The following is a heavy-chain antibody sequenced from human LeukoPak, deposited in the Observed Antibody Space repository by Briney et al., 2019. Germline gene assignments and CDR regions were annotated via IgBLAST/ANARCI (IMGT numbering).Heavy chain of an antibody. J-gene: IGHJ4*02. CDR2: IYYSGST. CDR1: GGSISSSSSY. CDR3: AREGSRDFWSGPVYYFDY. V-gene: IGHV4-39*07. D-gene: IGHD3-3*01. Sequence: SETLSLTCTVSGGSISSSSSYWGWIRQPPGKGLEWIGSIYYSGSTSYNPSLKSRVTISLDTSKNKFSLKLSSVTAADTAVYYCAREGSRDFWSGPVYYFDYWGQGTLVTVSS.